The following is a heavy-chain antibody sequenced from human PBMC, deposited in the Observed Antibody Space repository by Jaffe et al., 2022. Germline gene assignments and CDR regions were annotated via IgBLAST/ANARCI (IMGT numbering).Heavy chain of an antibody. V-gene: IGHV2-70*01. D-gene: IGHD3-3*01. CDR2: IDWDDDK. CDR1: GFSLSTSGMC. J-gene: IGHJ3*02. Sequence: QVTLRESGPALVKPTQTLTLTCTFSGFSLSTSGMCVSWIRQPPGKALEWLALIDWDDDKYYSTSLKTRLTISKDTSKNQVVLTMTNMDPVDTATYYCARMRGSLRFLEWLPPGAFDIWGQGTMVTVSS. CDR3: ARMRGSLRFLEWLPPGAFDI.